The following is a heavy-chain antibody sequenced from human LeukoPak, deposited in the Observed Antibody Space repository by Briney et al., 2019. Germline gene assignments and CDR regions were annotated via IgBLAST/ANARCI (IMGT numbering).Heavy chain of an antibody. D-gene: IGHD5-18*01. CDR1: GFTFSSYA. V-gene: IGHV3-30-3*01. CDR2: ISYDGSNK. CDR3: ARDKEVADTAMVFDY. J-gene: IGHJ4*02. Sequence: GGSRRLSCAASGFTFSSYAMHWVRQAPGKGLEWGAVISYDGSNKYYADSVKGRFTISRDNSKNTLYLQMNSLRAEDTAVYYCARDKEVADTAMVFDYWGQGTLVTVSS.